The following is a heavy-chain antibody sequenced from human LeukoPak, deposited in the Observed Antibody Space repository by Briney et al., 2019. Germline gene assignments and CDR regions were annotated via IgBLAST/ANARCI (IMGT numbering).Heavy chain of an antibody. J-gene: IGHJ4*02. Sequence: GASVKVSCKASGYTFTNNYLHWVRQAPGQGLEWMGMIYPRDGSTSYAQNFQGRVTVTRDTSPTTVHMELRGLRSEDTAVYYCARDQEGFDYWGQGTVVTVSS. V-gene: IGHV1-46*01. CDR1: GYTFTNNY. CDR3: ARDQEGFDY. CDR2: IYPRDGST.